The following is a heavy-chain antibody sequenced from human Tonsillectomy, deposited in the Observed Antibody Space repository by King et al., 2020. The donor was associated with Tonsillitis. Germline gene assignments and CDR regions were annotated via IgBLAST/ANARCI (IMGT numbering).Heavy chain of an antibody. V-gene: IGHV1-8*01. CDR2: MNPSSGNS. D-gene: IGHD3-3*01. CDR3: AREMGTMCGVVIGPGY. Sequence: QLVQSGAEVKMPVASVKVSCRASGYTFTNYDINWLRQATGQGLEWMGWMNPSSGNSGYSQKFQDRVTMTRDASRGTAYMELSSLRSEDTAVYYFAREMGTMCGVVIGPGYWGQGTLVTVSS. J-gene: IGHJ4*02. CDR1: GYTFTNYD.